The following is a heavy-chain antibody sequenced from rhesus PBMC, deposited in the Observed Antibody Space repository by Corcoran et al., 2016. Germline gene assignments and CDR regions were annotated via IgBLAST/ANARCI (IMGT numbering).Heavy chain of an antibody. D-gene: IGHD1-20*01. CDR2: IDPSDSDT. J-gene: IGHJ4*01. CDR3: AKYSWNNGFDY. CDR1: GYSFNSYW. Sequence: EVQLVQSGAEVKRPGESLKISCKTFGYSFNSYWTSWVRQMPGKGLEWMGAIDPSDSDTRYSPSFQGQVTISADKSISTAYLQWSSLKASDSATYYCAKYSWNNGFDYWGQGDLVTVSS. V-gene: IGHV5-2*01.